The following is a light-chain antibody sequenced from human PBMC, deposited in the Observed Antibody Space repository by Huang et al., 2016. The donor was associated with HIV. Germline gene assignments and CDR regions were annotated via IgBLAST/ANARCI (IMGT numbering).Light chain of an antibody. Sequence: EVVMTQSPAILSVSPGERATLSCRASQSVTSNLAWYQQKPGQAPRLLIYSASTRATGIRARFSGSGSGTEFTLTISSLQSEDVAVYYCQHYNNWPWWTFGQGTKVEIK. CDR3: QHYNNWPWWT. CDR2: SAS. V-gene: IGKV3-15*01. J-gene: IGKJ1*01. CDR1: QSVTSN.